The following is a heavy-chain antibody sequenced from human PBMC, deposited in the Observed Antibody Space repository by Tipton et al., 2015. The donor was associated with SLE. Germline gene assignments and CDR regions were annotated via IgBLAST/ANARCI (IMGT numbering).Heavy chain of an antibody. CDR1: GGSFSGYY. CDR2: INHSGST. J-gene: IGHJ4*02. CDR3: ARGTRGSYS. Sequence: TLSLTCAVYGGSFSGYYWSWIRQPPGKGLEWIGEINHSGSTNYNPSLKSRVTISVDTSKNQFSLKLSSVTAADTAVYYCARGTRGSYSWGQGTLVTVSS. D-gene: IGHD1-26*01. V-gene: IGHV4-34*01.